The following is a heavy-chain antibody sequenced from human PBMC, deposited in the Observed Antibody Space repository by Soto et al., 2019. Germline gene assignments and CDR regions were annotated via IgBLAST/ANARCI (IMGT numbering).Heavy chain of an antibody. CDR1: GFTFSSYG. CDR3: ARDLGRKAGPVDY. V-gene: IGHV3-33*01. Sequence: PGGSLRLSCAASGFTFSSYGMHWVRQAPGKGLEWVAVIWYDGSNKYYADSVKGRFTISRDNSKNTLYLQMNSLRAEDTAVYYCARDLGRKAGPVDYWGQGTLVTVSS. CDR2: IWYDGSNK. D-gene: IGHD6-25*01. J-gene: IGHJ4*02.